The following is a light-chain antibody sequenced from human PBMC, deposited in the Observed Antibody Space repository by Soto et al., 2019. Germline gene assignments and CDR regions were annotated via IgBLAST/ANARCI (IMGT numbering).Light chain of an antibody. J-gene: IGKJ4*01. V-gene: IGKV3-20*01. Sequence: EIVLTQSPGTLSLSPGEGATLSCRASQTVGKNYLGWYQQKPGQAPSLLIYDASSRATGIPDRFSGGGSGTDFTLTITRLEPEDVAVYYCQQYAYSPLTFGGGTKVEIK. CDR2: DAS. CDR3: QQYAYSPLT. CDR1: QTVGKNY.